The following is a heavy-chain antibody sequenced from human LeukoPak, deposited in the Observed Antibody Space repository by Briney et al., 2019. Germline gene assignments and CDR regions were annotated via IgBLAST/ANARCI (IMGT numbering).Heavy chain of an antibody. CDR3: ARPRIYDFWSGSYDY. CDR2: ISYDGSNK. D-gene: IGHD3-3*01. Sequence: SGGSLRLSCAASGFTFSSYSMNWVRQAPGKGLEWVAVISYDGSNKYYADSVKGRFTISRDNSKNTLYLQMNSLRAEDTAVYYCARPRIYDFWSGSYDYWGQGTLVTVSS. CDR1: GFTFSSYS. J-gene: IGHJ4*02. V-gene: IGHV3-30*03.